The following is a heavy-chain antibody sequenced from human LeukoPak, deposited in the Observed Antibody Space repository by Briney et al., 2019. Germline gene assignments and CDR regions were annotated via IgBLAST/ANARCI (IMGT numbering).Heavy chain of an antibody. Sequence: GGSLRLSCTASGFTFGSYTMTWVRQAPGKGLKWVSTITTGDGNTYYADSVKGRFTVSRDDSKNTLYLQMNSLRAEDTAVYYCAKDGGLWVSAHWGDSWGRGTLVTVSS. CDR3: AKDGGLWVSAHWGDS. V-gene: IGHV3-23*01. CDR1: GFTFGSYT. D-gene: IGHD7-27*01. CDR2: ITTGDGNT. J-gene: IGHJ4*02.